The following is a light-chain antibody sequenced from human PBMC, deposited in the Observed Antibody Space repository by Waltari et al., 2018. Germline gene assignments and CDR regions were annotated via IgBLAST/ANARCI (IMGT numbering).Light chain of an antibody. CDR2: DNN. CDR3: GTWDSSLSAGV. J-gene: IGLJ3*02. Sequence: QSVLTQPPSVSAAPGQKVTISCSGRSSNLGNRYVSWYQQLPGTAPKLLIYDNNKRPSGIPDRFSGSKSGTSATLGITGLQTGDEADYYCGTWDSSLSAGVFGGGTKLTVL. CDR1: SSNLGNRY. V-gene: IGLV1-51*01.